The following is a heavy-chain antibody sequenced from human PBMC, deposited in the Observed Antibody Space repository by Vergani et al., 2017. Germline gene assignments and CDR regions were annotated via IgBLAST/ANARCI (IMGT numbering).Heavy chain of an antibody. CDR2: INPNSGGT. CDR1: GYTFTSYG. V-gene: IGHV1-2*02. J-gene: IGHJ3*02. Sequence: QVQLVQSGAEVKKPGASVKVSCKASGYTFTSYGISWVRQAPGQGLEWMGWINPNSGGTNYAQKFQGRVTMTRDTSISTAYMELSRLRSDDTAVYYCARGGSRWFGELMYDAFDIWGQGTMVTVSS. D-gene: IGHD3-10*01. CDR3: ARGGSRWFGELMYDAFDI.